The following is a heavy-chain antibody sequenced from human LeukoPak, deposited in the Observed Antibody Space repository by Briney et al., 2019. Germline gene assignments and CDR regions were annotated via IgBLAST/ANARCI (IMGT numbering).Heavy chain of an antibody. CDR3: AAYDFWSGYLDY. CDR2: IYHSGST. J-gene: IGHJ4*02. CDR1: GGSISSSNW. V-gene: IGHV4-4*02. Sequence: SETLSLTCAVSGGSISSSNWWSWVRQPPGKGLEWIGEIYHSGSTNYNPSLKSRVTISVDKSKNQFPLKLSSVTAADTAVYYCAAYDFWSGYLDYWGQGTLVTVSS. D-gene: IGHD3-3*01.